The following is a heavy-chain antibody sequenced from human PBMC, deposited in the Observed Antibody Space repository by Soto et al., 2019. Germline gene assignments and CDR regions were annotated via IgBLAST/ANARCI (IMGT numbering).Heavy chain of an antibody. V-gene: IGHV3-30*18. Sequence: XGSLRLSCAASGFTFSSYGMHWVRQAPSKGLEWVAVISYDGSNKYYADSVKGRFTISRDNSKNTLYLQMNSLRAEDTAVYYCAKNGEDRYYYLPFDYWGQGTLVTVSS. CDR3: AKNGEDRYYYLPFDY. CDR1: GFTFSSYG. CDR2: ISYDGSNK. J-gene: IGHJ4*02. D-gene: IGHD3-10*01.